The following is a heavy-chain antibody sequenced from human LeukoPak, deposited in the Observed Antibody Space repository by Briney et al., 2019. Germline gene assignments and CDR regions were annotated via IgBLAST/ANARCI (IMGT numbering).Heavy chain of an antibody. J-gene: IGHJ4*02. CDR1: GGSISSSSYY. CDR3: ASDTSGYYYFDY. Sequence: SETLSLTCTVSGGSISSSSYYWGWIRQPPGKGLEGIGSIYYSGSTYYNPSLKSRVTISVDTSKNQFSLKLSSVTAADTAVYYCASDTSGYYYFDYWGQGTLVTVSS. V-gene: IGHV4-39*01. D-gene: IGHD3-22*01. CDR2: IYYSGST.